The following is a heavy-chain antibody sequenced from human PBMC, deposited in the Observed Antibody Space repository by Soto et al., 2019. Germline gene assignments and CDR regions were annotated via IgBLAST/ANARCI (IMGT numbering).Heavy chain of an antibody. J-gene: IGHJ6*03. CDR3: ARGRHYMDV. CDR1: GCSFSNGGYY. V-gene: IGHV4-31*03. CDR2: IYYSGST. Sequence: SEPLSLTCPFSGCSFSNGGYYWRWIRQHPGKGLEWIGYIYYSGSTYYNPSLKSRVTISVDTSKNQFSLKLSSVTAADTAVYYCARGRHYMDVWGKGTTVTVSS.